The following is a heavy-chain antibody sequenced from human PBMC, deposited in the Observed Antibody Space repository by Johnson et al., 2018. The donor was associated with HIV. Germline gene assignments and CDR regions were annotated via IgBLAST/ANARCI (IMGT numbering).Heavy chain of an antibody. V-gene: IGHV3-33*08. D-gene: IGHD3-3*01. CDR1: GFTFSSYG. CDR3: AARPGVEGAFDI. Sequence: QVQLVESGGVLVQPGGSLRLSCTASGFTFSSYGMHWVRQAPGKGLEWVAVIWYDGSNKYYADSVKGRFTISRDNSKNTLYLQMNSLRAEDTAVYYCAARPGVEGAFDIWGQGTMVTVSS. J-gene: IGHJ3*02. CDR2: IWYDGSNK.